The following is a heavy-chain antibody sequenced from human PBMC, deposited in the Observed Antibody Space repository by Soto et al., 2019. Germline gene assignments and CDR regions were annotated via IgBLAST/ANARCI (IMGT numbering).Heavy chain of an antibody. CDR3: ARRNSGTSFDY. V-gene: IGHV3-21*01. D-gene: IGHD1-26*01. CDR1: GFTFSSYD. Sequence: PGGSLRLSCAASGFTFSSYDINWVRQAPGKGLEWVSSISSSSSYIYYADSVKGRFTISRDNAKNSLSLQMNSLRAEDTAAYYCARRNSGTSFDYWGQGTLVTVSS. CDR2: ISSSSSYI. J-gene: IGHJ4*02.